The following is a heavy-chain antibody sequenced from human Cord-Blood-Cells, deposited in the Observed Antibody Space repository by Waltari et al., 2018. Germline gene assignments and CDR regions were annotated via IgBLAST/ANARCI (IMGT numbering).Heavy chain of an antibody. CDR3: ARVKSCGGDCYSSDAFDI. D-gene: IGHD2-21*01. J-gene: IGHJ3*02. CDR1: GYTFTSYD. CDR2: MNPNSGNT. Sequence: QVQLVQSGAEVKKPGASVKVSCKASGYTFTSYDINWVRQATGQGLEWMGWMNPNSGNTGYAQKFQGRVTMTRNTSISTAYMELSSLRSEDTAVYYCARVKSCGGDCYSSDAFDIWGQGTMVTVSS. V-gene: IGHV1-8*01.